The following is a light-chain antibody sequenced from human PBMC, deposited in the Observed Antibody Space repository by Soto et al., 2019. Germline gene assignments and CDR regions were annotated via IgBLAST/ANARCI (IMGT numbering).Light chain of an antibody. CDR3: QQYGSSLIT. J-gene: IGKJ5*01. CDR2: GAS. CDR1: QSVSSSY. Sequence: DIVMTQSPLSLPVTPGEPATLSCRASQSVSSSYLAWYQQKPGQAPRLLIYGASSRATGIPDRFSGSGSGTDFTLTISRLEPEDFAVYYCQQYGSSLITFGQGTRLEIK. V-gene: IGKV3-20*01.